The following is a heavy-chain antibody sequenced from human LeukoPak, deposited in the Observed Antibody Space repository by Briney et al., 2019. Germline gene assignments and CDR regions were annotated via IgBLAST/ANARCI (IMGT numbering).Heavy chain of an antibody. V-gene: IGHV4-4*07. D-gene: IGHD4-17*01. CDR2: IYTSGST. Sequence: SETLSLTCTVSGGSISSYYWSWIRQPAGKGLEWIGRIYTSGSTNYNPSLKSRVTMSVDTSKNQFSLKLSSVTAADTAVYYCARVTADYGDYYFDYWGQGTLVTVSS. CDR3: ARVTADYGDYYFDY. CDR1: GGSISSYY. J-gene: IGHJ4*02.